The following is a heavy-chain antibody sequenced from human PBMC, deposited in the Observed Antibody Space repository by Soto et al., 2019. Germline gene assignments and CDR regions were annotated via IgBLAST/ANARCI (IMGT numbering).Heavy chain of an antibody. Sequence: SETLSLTCTVSGGSISSGDYYWSWIRQPPGKGLEWIGYIYYSGSTYYNPSLKSRVTISVDTSKNQFSLKLSSVTAADTAVYYCGREGSAYFVVYWGQGTLVTVSS. CDR1: GGSISSGDYY. CDR3: GREGSAYFVVY. J-gene: IGHJ4*02. V-gene: IGHV4-30-4*01. D-gene: IGHD3-9*01. CDR2: IYYSGST.